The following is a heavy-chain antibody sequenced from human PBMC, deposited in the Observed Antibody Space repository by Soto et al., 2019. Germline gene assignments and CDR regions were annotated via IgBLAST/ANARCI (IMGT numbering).Heavy chain of an antibody. V-gene: IGHV4-59*01. CDR1: GGSISSYY. D-gene: IGHD5-18*01. J-gene: IGHJ6*03. Sequence: QVQLQESGPGLVKPSETLSLTCTVSGGSISSYYWSWIRQPPGKGLEWIGYIYYSGSTNYNPSPQSRVTLSVDTSMNLFSLKLSSVTAADTAVYYCARDSSIYSYGYRGGLRVDYYYYMDVWGKGTTVTVSS. CDR3: ARDSSIYSYGYRGGLRVDYYYYMDV. CDR2: IYYSGST.